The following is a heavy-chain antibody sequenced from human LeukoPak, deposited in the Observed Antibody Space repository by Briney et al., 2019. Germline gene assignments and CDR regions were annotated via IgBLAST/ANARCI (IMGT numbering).Heavy chain of an antibody. CDR1: GGSFSGYY. CDR2: INHSGST. D-gene: IGHD3-10*01. CDR3: ARDRYYYGSGSYPYMDV. V-gene: IGHV4-34*01. J-gene: IGHJ6*03. Sequence: SETLSLTCAVYGGSFSGYYWSWIRQPPGKGLEWIGEINHSGSTNYNPSLKSRLTISVDTSKNQFSLKLSSVTAVDTAVYYCARDRYYYGSGSYPYMDVWGKGTTVTISS.